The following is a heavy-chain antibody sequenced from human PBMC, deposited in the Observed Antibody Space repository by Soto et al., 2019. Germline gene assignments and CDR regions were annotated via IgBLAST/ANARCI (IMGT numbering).Heavy chain of an antibody. CDR1: GGSVNSGNYY. D-gene: IGHD1-1*01. CDR3: ARVARGTATTVVDAFDI. Sequence: QVQLQQWGAGLLKPSETLSLTCAVFGGSVNSGNYYWSWIRQPPGKGLEWIGEMSHSGGTHFNPSLKSRVTISVDTSKNQFSLKMSSVTAADTALYYRARVARGTATTVVDAFDIWGPGTMVTVSS. J-gene: IGHJ3*02. V-gene: IGHV4-34*01. CDR2: MSHSGGT.